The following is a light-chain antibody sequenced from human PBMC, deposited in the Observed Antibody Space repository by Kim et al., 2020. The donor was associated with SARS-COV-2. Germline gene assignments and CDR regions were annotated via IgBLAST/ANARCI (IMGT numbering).Light chain of an antibody. J-gene: IGLJ1*01. CDR1: NIGSKS. CDR3: QVWDSSSEQGV. CDR2: YDS. Sequence: APGKTARITCGGNNIGSKSVHWYQQKPGQAPVLVIYYDSDRPSGIPERFSGSNSGNTATLTISRVEAGDEADYYCQVWDSSSEQGVFGTGTKVAVL. V-gene: IGLV3-21*04.